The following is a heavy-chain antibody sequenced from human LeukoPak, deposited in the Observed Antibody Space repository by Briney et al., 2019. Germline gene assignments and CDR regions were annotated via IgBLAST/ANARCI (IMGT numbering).Heavy chain of an antibody. J-gene: IGHJ4*02. CDR1: GFNFSYYC. D-gene: IGHD1-26*01. CDR2: IRNDESKK. Sequence: PGGSLRLSCAASGFNFSYYCMHWVRQAPAKGREWVAFIRNDESKKFYGDSVKGRFTISRDNSKNTLHLQMNSLRTEDTAVYYCAKSHLPNAYSGTYYCDYWGQGTLVTVSS. V-gene: IGHV3-30*02. CDR3: AKSHLPNAYSGTYYCDY.